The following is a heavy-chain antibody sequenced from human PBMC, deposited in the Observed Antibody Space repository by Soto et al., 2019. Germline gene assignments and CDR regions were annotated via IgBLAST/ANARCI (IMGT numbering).Heavy chain of an antibody. D-gene: IGHD3-10*01. Sequence: SETLSLTCSVSGGSISSYFRNWLRQPPGKGLEWIGYIYDDGTTDYNPSLKSRVTILLDMSKNQFSLKLTSVTAADTAVYYCVSSRSALYGDALDVWGQGTMVTVS. CDR2: IYDDGTT. J-gene: IGHJ3*01. CDR1: GGSISSYF. V-gene: IGHV4-59*03. CDR3: VSSRSALYGDALDV.